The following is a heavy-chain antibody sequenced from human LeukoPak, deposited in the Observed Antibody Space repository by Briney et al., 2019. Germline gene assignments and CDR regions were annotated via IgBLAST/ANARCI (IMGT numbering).Heavy chain of an antibody. CDR1: GGSFSGYY. Sequence: SETLSLTCAVYGGSFSGYYWSWIRQPPGKGLEWIGEINHSGSTNYNPSLKSRVTISVDTSKNQFSLKLSSVTAADTAVYYCARAAGPFWGAFDIWGQGTMVTVSS. V-gene: IGHV4-34*01. CDR3: ARAAGPFWGAFDI. CDR2: INHSGST. D-gene: IGHD6-13*01. J-gene: IGHJ3*02.